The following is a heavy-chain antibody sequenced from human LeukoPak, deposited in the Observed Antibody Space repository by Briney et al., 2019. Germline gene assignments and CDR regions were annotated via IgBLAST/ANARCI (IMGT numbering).Heavy chain of an antibody. V-gene: IGHV4-61*02. J-gene: IGHJ4*02. D-gene: IGHD3-22*01. Sequence: PSETLSLTCTVSGGSISSSSYYWSWIRQPAGKGLEWIGRIYTSGSTNYNPSLKSRVTMSVDTSKNQFSLKLSSVTAADTAVYYCARSARDYDSSGYYYVYFDYWGQGTLVTVSS. CDR1: GGSISSSSYY. CDR2: IYTSGST. CDR3: ARSARDYDSSGYYYVYFDY.